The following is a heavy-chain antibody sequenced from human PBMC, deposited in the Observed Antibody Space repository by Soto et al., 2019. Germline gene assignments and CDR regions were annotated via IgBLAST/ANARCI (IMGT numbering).Heavy chain of an antibody. Sequence: EVQLVESGGGLVQPGGSLRHSCAASEFTVSNNYMSWVRQAPGKGLEWVSLIYSGGATHYADSVRGRFTISRDNSKNTLYLQMNSLRGEDTAIYYCMNRPRAWGQGTLVTVSS. CDR1: EFTVSNNY. CDR3: MNRPRA. V-gene: IGHV3-66*01. J-gene: IGHJ5*02. CDR2: IYSGGAT. D-gene: IGHD6-6*01.